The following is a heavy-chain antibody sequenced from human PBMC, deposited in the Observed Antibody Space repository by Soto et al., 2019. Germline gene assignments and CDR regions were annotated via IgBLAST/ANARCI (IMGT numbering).Heavy chain of an antibody. CDR1: GFTFSSYG. V-gene: IGHV3-33*01. CDR3: ARGARESSLLWFGDPPDY. J-gene: IGHJ4*02. CDR2: IWYDGSNK. Sequence: GGSLRLSCAASGFTFSSYGMHWVRQAPGKGLEWVAVIWYDGSNKYYADSVKGRFTISRDNSKNTLYLQMNSLRAEDTAVYYCARGARESSLLWFGDPPDYWGQGTLVTVSS. D-gene: IGHD3-10*01.